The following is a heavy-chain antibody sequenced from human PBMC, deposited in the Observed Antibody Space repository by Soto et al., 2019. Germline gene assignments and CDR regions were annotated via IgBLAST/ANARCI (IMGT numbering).Heavy chain of an antibody. CDR3: AKDRMGAGVRGYFDY. Sequence: QVQLVESGGGVVQPGRSLRPSCAASGFTFSSYGMHWVRQAPGKGLEWVAVIIYDGSTKYYADSVKGRFTISRDNSKSTLYLQMNSLRAEDTAVYYCAKDRMGAGVRGYFDYWGQGTLVTVSS. D-gene: IGHD3-10*01. J-gene: IGHJ4*02. CDR1: GFTFSSYG. CDR2: IIYDGSTK. V-gene: IGHV3-30*18.